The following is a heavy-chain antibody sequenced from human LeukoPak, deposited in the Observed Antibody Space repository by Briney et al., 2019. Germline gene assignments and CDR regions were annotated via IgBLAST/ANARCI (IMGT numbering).Heavy chain of an antibody. D-gene: IGHD2-2*01. CDR2: TYYRSKWYN. J-gene: IGHJ4*02. V-gene: IGHV6-1*01. Sequence: SQTLSLTCAISGDSVSSNSAAWNWIRQSPSRGLEWLGRTYYRSKWYNDYAVSVKSRITINPDTSKNQFSLQLNSATPEDTAVYYCARASNSSYCSSTSCFPSFDYWGQGTLVTVSS. CDR3: ARASNSSYCSSTSCFPSFDY. CDR1: GDSVSSNSAA.